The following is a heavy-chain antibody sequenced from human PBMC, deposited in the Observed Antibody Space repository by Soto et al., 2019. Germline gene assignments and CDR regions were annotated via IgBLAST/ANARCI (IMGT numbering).Heavy chain of an antibody. CDR1: GYSFTSYW. J-gene: IGHJ4*02. V-gene: IGHV5-51*03. D-gene: IGHD2-15*01. Sequence: GESLKISCKGSGYSFTSYWIGWVRQMPGKGLEWMGIIYPGDSDTRYSPSFQGQVTISADKSISTAYLQWSSLKASDTAMYYCAREGTFFSGGSCYQRPFDYWGQGSLVTVSS. CDR3: AREGTFFSGGSCYQRPFDY. CDR2: IYPGDSDT.